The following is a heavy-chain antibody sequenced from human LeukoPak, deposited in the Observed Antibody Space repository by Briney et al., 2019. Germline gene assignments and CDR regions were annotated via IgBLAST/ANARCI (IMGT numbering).Heavy chain of an antibody. D-gene: IGHD3-10*01. J-gene: IGHJ6*03. Sequence: SETLSLTCAVYGGSFSGYYWSWIRQPPGKGLEWIGEINHSGSTNYNPSLKSRVTISVDTSKNQFSLKLSSVTAADTAVYYCARASSTGGSRITMVRGANYYYMDVWGKGTTVTVSS. CDR2: INHSGST. CDR1: GGSFSGYY. CDR3: ARASSTGGSRITMVRGANYYYMDV. V-gene: IGHV4-34*01.